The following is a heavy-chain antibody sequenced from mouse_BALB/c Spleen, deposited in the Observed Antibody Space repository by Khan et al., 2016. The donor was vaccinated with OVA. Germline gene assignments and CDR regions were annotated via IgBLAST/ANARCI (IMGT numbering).Heavy chain of an antibody. D-gene: IGHD1-2*01. Sequence: EVQLQESGPGLVKPSQSLSLTCTVTGYSITSGYGWNWIRQFPGNKLEWMGYISYSGSTNYNPSLQSRISITREKSQNQFFLQLISVTTEDTATYYCARTARIKYWGQGTTLTVSS. CDR2: ISYSGST. CDR3: ARTARIKY. CDR1: GYSITSGYG. J-gene: IGHJ2*01. V-gene: IGHV3-2*02.